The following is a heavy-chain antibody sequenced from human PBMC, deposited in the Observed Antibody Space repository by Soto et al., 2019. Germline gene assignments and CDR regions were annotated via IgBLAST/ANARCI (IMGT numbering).Heavy chain of an antibody. D-gene: IGHD6-13*01. CDR2: ISWNSGTI. V-gene: IGHV3-9*01. CDR1: GFTFDDYA. J-gene: IGHJ6*02. CDR3: AKDMRGGSSSSRYYYGLDV. Sequence: ESGGGLVQPGRSLRLSCAASGFTFDDYAMHWVRQAPGKGLEWGSGISWNSGTIVYADSVKGRFTISRDNAKNSLYLQMNSLRGEDTALYYCAKDMRGGSSSSRYYYGLDVWGQGTTVTVSS.